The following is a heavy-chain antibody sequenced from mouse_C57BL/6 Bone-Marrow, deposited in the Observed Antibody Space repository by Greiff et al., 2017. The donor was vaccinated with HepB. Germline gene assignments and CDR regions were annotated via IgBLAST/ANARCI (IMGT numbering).Heavy chain of an antibody. CDR2: ISDGGSYT. Sequence: EVMLVESGGGLVKPGGSLKLSCAASGFTFSSYAMSWVRQTPEKRLEWVATISDGGSYTYYPDNVKGRFTISRDNAKNNLYLQMSHLKSEDTAMYYCASGVDDYDEDYFDYWGQGTTLTVSS. CDR3: ASGVDDYDEDYFDY. CDR1: GFTFSSYA. J-gene: IGHJ2*01. V-gene: IGHV5-4*03. D-gene: IGHD2-4*01.